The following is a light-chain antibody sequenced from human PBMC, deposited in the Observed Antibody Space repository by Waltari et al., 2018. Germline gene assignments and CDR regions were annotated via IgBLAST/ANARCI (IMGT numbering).Light chain of an antibody. J-gene: IGKJ5*01. V-gene: IGKV1-5*03. CDR3: QQYNSYPMT. CDR1: QNIGNL. Sequence: DIQMTQSPSTLSASVGDRVTVTCRATQNIGNLLAWYQQKLGKAPKLLINKASSLESGVPSRFSGSGSGTEFTLTINSLQPDDFATYFCQQYNSYPMTFGQGTRLEIK. CDR2: KAS.